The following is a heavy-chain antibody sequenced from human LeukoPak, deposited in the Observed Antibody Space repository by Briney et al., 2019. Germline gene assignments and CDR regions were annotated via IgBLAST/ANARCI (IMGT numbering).Heavy chain of an antibody. Sequence: GESLKISCKGSGYTFTNYWIGWVRHLPGKGLEWLGIIYPGDSGTRYIPSFQGQVTMSADKSISTAYLQWSSLKASDTAMYYCASAGRYYDSSGYYFDYWGQGTLVTVSS. CDR2: IYPGDSGT. CDR3: ASAGRYYDSSGYYFDY. D-gene: IGHD3-22*01. J-gene: IGHJ4*02. CDR1: GYTFTNYW. V-gene: IGHV5-51*01.